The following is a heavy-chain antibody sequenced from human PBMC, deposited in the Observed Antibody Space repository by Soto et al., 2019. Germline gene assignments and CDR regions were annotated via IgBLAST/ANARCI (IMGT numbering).Heavy chain of an antibody. J-gene: IGHJ4*02. CDR3: ARMSSSISPGC. Sequence: TFSTYSMNWVRQAPGKGLEWVAYINSTGTIKYYAGSVKGRFTISRDNAKNSLYLQMNSLRAEDTAVYYCARMSSSISPGCWGQGTLVTVSS. CDR2: INSTGTIK. CDR1: TFSTYS. V-gene: IGHV3-48*01. D-gene: IGHD2-2*01.